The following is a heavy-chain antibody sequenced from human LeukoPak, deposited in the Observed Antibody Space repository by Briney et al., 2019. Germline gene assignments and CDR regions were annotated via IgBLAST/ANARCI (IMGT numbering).Heavy chain of an antibody. V-gene: IGHV4-34*01. CDR2: INHSGST. J-gene: IGHJ6*03. CDR1: GGSFSGYY. D-gene: IGHD7-27*01. CDR3: AREETTGDYMDV. Sequence: SETLSLTCAVYGGSFSGYYWSWIRQPPGKGLEWIGEINHSGSTNYNPSFKSRVTISVDTSKNQFSLKLSSVTAADTAVYYCAREETTGDYMDVWGKGTTVTVSS.